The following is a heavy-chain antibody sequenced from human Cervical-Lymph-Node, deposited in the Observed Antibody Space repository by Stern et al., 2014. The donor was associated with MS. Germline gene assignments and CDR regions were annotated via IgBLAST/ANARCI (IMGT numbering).Heavy chain of an antibody. V-gene: IGHV1-69*01. J-gene: IGHJ6*02. CDR2: IIPVIGTA. Sequence: VQLVESGAEVKKPGSSVKVSCKASGGTFNVYAINWLRQAPGQGLEWMGGIIPVIGTANYAQNFQGRVTITADASTRTSSMQLSSLRSDDTAVYYFGLDVWGQGTTVTVSS. CDR1: GGTFNVYA. CDR3: GLDV.